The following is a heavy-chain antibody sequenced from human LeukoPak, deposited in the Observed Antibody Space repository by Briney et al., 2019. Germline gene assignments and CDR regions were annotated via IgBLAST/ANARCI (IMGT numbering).Heavy chain of an antibody. CDR2: ISAYNGNT. CDR1: GYTFTCYV. V-gene: IGHV1-18*01. Sequence: ASVRVSCKASGYTFTCYVISWVRQAPGQGLEWMGWISAYNGNTNYAQKLQGRVTMTTDTSTSTAYMELRSLRSDDTAVYYCARDRPKVVVVTAMGYWGQGTLVTVSS. D-gene: IGHD2-21*02. J-gene: IGHJ4*02. CDR3: ARDRPKVVVVTAMGY.